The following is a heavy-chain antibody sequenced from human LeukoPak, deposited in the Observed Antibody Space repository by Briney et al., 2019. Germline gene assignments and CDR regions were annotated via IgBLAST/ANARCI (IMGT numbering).Heavy chain of an antibody. CDR1: GFTFSSYW. V-gene: IGHV3-7*01. CDR2: IKQDGSEK. D-gene: IGHD7-27*01. CDR3: ACLTGDAAPSPAQSFDP. Sequence: PGGSLRLSCAASGFTFSSYWMSWVRQAPGKGLEWVANIKQDGSEKYYVDSVKGRFTISRDNAENSLYLQMNSLRAEDTAVYYCACLTGDAAPSPAQSFDPWGQGTLVTVSS. J-gene: IGHJ5*02.